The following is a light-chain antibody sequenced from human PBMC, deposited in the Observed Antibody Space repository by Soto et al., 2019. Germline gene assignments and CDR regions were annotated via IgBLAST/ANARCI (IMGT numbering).Light chain of an antibody. V-gene: IGLV4-69*01. CDR1: SGHSSYA. CDR3: QTWDTGARVV. Sequence: QPVLTQSPSASASLGASVKLTCTLSSGHSSYAIAWHQQQPEKGPRYLMKLSSDGSHSKGDGIPDRFSGSSSGAERYLTISSLQSEDEADYYCQTWDTGARVVLGGGTQLTVL. CDR2: LSSDGSH. J-gene: IGLJ2*01.